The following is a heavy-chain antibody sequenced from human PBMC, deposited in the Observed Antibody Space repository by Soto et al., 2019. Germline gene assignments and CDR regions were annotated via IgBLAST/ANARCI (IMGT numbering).Heavy chain of an antibody. CDR1: GYSLIDYY. CDR2: NSPKSGAI. D-gene: IGHD2-8*02. V-gene: IGHV1-2*02. CDR3: ARPTGYITEWYYFDS. Sequence: ASVKVSCKASGYSLIDYYTHWVRQAPGQGLERMGRNSPKSGAINYAQKFQGMVTLTWDTSLNTAYMELSSLRSDDTAPYHCARPTGYITEWYYFDSWGQGNLVTLSS. J-gene: IGHJ4*02.